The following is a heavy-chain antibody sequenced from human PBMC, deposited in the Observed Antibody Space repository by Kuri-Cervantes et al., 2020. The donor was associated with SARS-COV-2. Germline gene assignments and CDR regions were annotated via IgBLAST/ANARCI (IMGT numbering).Heavy chain of an antibody. D-gene: IGHD6-19*01. CDR2: IYSGGST. CDR1: GFTVSSNY. J-gene: IGHJ3*02. V-gene: IGHV3-66*01. CDR3: AKDRVGAVAGLNDAFDI. Sequence: GGSLRLSCAASGFTVSSNYMSWVRQAPGKGLEWVSVIYSGGSTYYADSVKGRFTISRDNSKNTLYLQMNSLRAEDTAVYYCAKDRVGAVAGLNDAFDIWGQGTMVTVSS.